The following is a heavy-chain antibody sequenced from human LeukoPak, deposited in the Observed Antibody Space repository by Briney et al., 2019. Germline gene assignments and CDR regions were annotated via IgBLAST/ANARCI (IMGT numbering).Heavy chain of an antibody. Sequence: SETLSLTCSVSGGSISTYHWSWIRQPPGKGLEWSGYIYYSGSTNYNPSLKSRATMSVDTSKNQFSLDLTSVTAADTAVYSCARGNKEGYNSPPGVFDYWGQGILVTVSS. CDR1: GGSISTYH. CDR2: IYYSGST. D-gene: IGHD5-24*01. V-gene: IGHV4-59*01. CDR3: ARGNKEGYNSPPGVFDY. J-gene: IGHJ4*02.